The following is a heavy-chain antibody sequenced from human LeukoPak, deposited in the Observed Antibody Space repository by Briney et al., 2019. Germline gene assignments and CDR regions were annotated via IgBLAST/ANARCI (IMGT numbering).Heavy chain of an antibody. Sequence: SETLSLTCTVSGGSISSYYWSWIRQPPGKGLEWIGYIYYSGSTNYNPSLKSRVTISVDTSKNQFSLKLSSVTAADTAGYYCARDQDPPALGRDYYYYMDVWGKGTTVTVSS. D-gene: IGHD2-15*01. V-gene: IGHV4-59*01. CDR2: IYYSGST. J-gene: IGHJ6*03. CDR3: ARDQDPPALGRDYYYYMDV. CDR1: GGSISSYY.